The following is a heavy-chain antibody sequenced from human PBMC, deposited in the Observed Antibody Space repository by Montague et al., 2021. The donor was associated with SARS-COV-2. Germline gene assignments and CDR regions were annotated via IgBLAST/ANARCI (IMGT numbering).Heavy chain of an antibody. CDR2: ISSSSSYI. Sequence: LSLTCAVYGGSFNDYYWSWIRQPPGKGLEWVSSISSSSSYIYYADSVKGRFTISRDNAKNSLYLQMNSLRAEDTAVYYCASDRGELHAADYWGQGTLVTVSS. D-gene: IGHD1-26*01. J-gene: IGHJ4*02. V-gene: IGHV3-11*06. CDR3: ASDRGELHAADY. CDR1: GGSFNDYY.